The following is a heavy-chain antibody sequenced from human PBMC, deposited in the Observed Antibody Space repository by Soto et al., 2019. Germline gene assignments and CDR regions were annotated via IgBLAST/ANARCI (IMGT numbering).Heavy chain of an antibody. Sequence: SETLSLTCAVSGGSISSGGYSWGWIRHPPGKGLEWIGYIYHSGSTYYNPSLKSRVTISVDRSKNQFSLKLSSVTAADTAVYSCARAVLSASGPGSRCFYLCG. J-gene: IGHJ2*01. CDR2: IYHSGST. V-gene: IGHV4-30-2*01. CDR1: GGSISSGGYS. CDR3: ARAVLSASGPGSRCFYL. D-gene: IGHD3-16*01.